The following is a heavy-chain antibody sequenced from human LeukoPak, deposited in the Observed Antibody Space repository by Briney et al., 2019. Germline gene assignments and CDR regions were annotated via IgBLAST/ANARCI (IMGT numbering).Heavy chain of an antibody. CDR1: GGSISSGGYY. D-gene: IGHD3-22*01. CDR2: IYHSGST. CDR3: ARDRLPYYDSSGYRY. V-gene: IGHV4-30-2*01. Sequence: SQTLSLTCTVSGGSISSGGYYWSWIRQPPGKGLEWIGYIYHSGSTYYNPSLKSRVTISVDTSKNQFSLKLSSVTAADTAVYYCARDRLPYYDSSGYRYWGQGTLVTVSS. J-gene: IGHJ4*02.